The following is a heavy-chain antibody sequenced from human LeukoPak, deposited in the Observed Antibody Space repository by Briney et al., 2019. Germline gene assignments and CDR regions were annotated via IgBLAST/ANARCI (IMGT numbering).Heavy chain of an antibody. CDR3: ATGTHYDLLPF. J-gene: IGHJ4*02. Sequence: VASVKVSCRVSGYSITELSTHWVRQAPGKGPEWMGGFDPGSGEIIYEQKFQDRVTMTEDTSTDTAYMELSSLRSEDTALYYCATGTHYDLLPFWGQGTLVTVSS. CDR2: FDPGSGEI. CDR1: GYSITELS. V-gene: IGHV1-24*01. D-gene: IGHD3-9*01.